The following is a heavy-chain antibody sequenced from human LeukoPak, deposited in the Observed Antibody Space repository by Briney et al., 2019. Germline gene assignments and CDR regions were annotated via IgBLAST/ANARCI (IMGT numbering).Heavy chain of an antibody. J-gene: IGHJ4*02. CDR1: GFTVSRNY. Sequence: GGSLRLSRAASGFTVSRNYMTWVRQAPGKGLEWVSLIYSASSTYYADSVKGRFTISRDNSKNTLYLQMNSLRAEDTAVYYCARDFYWGQGTLVTVSS. CDR2: IYSASST. V-gene: IGHV3-66*01. CDR3: ARDFY.